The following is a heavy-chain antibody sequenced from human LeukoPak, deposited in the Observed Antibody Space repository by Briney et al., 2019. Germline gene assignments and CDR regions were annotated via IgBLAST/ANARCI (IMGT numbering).Heavy chain of an antibody. Sequence: GASVKVSCKASGYTFTSYGISWVRQAPGQGLEWMGWISAYNGNTNYEQKLRGRVTMTTDTSTSTAYMELRSLRSDDTAVYYCASLKNSYDSSGYLVTDAFDIWGQGTMVTVSS. CDR1: GYTFTSYG. CDR2: ISAYNGNT. CDR3: ASLKNSYDSSGYLVTDAFDI. J-gene: IGHJ3*02. D-gene: IGHD3-22*01. V-gene: IGHV1-18*01.